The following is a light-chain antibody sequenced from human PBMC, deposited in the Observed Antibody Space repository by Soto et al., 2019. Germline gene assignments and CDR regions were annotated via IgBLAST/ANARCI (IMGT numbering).Light chain of an antibody. Sequence: SYELTQPLSVSVALGQTARFTCGGNNIGSKNVHWYQHKPGQAPVLVIYRDVNRPSGIPERFSGSNSGNTATLTISRAQAGDEADYYCQVWDSSTAAWVFGGGTQLTVL. V-gene: IGLV3-9*01. CDR3: QVWDSSTAAWV. CDR1: NIGSKN. J-gene: IGLJ3*02. CDR2: RDV.